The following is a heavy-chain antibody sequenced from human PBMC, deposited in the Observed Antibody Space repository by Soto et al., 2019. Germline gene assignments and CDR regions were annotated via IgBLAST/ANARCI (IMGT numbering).Heavy chain of an antibody. Sequence: EMQLVESGGGQVQPGGSLRLSCAGSGFTFSNYWMHWVRQAPGKGLEWVSRIDHDGPTDYADSVRGRFTISRDNAENTLYLQMNSLRPEDTAVYYCVRDSHGDYWGQGTLVTVSS. CDR3: VRDSHGDY. J-gene: IGHJ4*02. V-gene: IGHV3-74*01. CDR1: GFTFSNYW. CDR2: IDHDGPT.